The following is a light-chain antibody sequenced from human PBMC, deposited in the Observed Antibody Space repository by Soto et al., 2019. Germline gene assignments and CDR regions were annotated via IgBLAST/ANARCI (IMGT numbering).Light chain of an antibody. CDR3: CSSAGSYTHV. J-gene: IGLJ1*01. CDR2: DVR. Sequence: HSVLTQPRSVSGSPGQSVTISCTGTSSDVGGYNYVSWYQQHPGKAPKLMIYDVRKRPSGVPDRFAGTTSGNTASLTISGLQADEEADYYCCSSAGSYTHVFGTGTKLTVL. CDR1: SSDVGGYNY. V-gene: IGLV2-11*01.